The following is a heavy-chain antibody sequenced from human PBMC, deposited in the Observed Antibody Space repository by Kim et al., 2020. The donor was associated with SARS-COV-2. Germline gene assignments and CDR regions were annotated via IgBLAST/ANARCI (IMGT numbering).Heavy chain of an antibody. CDR2: IKQDGSEK. CDR3: ARGVFGELLPNDY. CDR1: GFTFSNYW. V-gene: IGHV3-7*01. J-gene: IGHJ4*02. D-gene: IGHD3-10*01. Sequence: GGSLRLSCAASGFTFSNYWMSWVRQAPGKGLEWVANIKQDGSEKYYVDSVKGRFTISRDNAENSLYLQMNSLRAEDTAVYYCARGVFGELLPNDYWGQGTLVTVSS.